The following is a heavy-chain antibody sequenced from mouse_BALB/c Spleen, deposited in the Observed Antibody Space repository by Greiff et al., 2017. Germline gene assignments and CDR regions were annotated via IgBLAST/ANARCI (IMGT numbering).Heavy chain of an antibody. CDR1: GFTFSDYY. CDR3: ARERTGTFDY. CDR2: ISDGGSYT. V-gene: IGHV5-4*02. J-gene: IGHJ2*01. D-gene: IGHD4-1*01. Sequence: EVQLVESGGGLVKPGGSLKLSCAASGFTFSDYYMYWVRQTPEKRLEWVATISDGGSYTYYPDSVKGRFTISRDTAKNNLYLQMSSLKSEDTAMYYCARERTGTFDYWGQGTTLTVSS.